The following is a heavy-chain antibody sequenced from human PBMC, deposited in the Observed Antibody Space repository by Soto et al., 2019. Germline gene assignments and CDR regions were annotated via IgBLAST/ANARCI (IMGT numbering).Heavy chain of an antibody. CDR3: AMRMYSTRGYYLDY. D-gene: IGHD6-13*01. Sequence: EMQLLESGGGLVQAGGSLRLSCAASGFTVSSYALNWVRQAPGKGLEWVSGISASTYYADSVKGRFTISRDTSKNTLYLQINSLRAEDTAIYFCAMRMYSTRGYYLDYWGQGTLVTVSS. J-gene: IGHJ4*02. CDR2: ISAST. CDR1: GFTVSSYA. V-gene: IGHV3-23*01.